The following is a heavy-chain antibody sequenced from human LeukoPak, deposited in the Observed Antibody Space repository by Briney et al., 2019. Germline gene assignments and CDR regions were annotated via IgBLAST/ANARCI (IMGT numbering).Heavy chain of an antibody. CDR3: ARARQYQLLTTFDY. D-gene: IGHD2-2*01. Sequence: PSETLSLTCTVSGGSVSSYYWSWIRQPPGKGLEWIGYIYYSGSTNYNPSLKSRVTISVDTSKNQFSLKLSSVTAADTAVYYCARARQYQLLTTFDYWGQGTLVTVSS. V-gene: IGHV4-59*02. CDR1: GGSVSSYY. J-gene: IGHJ4*02. CDR2: IYYSGST.